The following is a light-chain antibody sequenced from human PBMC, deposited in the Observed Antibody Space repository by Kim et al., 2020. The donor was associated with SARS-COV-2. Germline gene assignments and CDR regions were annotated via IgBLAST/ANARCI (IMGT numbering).Light chain of an antibody. Sequence: QSALTQPPSVSGSPGQSVTISCTGTSSDVGTYNRVSWYQQPPGTTPKLMIYEVSSRPSGVHDRFSGSKSGNTASLTISGLQTEDEADYYCSSYTSSNTWVFGGGTQLTVL. CDR1: SSDVGTYNR. J-gene: IGLJ3*02. CDR2: EVS. CDR3: SSYTSSNTWV. V-gene: IGLV2-18*02.